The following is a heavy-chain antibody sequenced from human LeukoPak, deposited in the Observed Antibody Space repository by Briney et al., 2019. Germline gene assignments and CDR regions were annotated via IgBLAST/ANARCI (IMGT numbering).Heavy chain of an antibody. CDR1: GGSISSSSYY. CDR2: IYYSGST. CDR3: ASSVRRVLLEEFDY. V-gene: IGHV4-61*05. D-gene: IGHD2-21*01. Sequence: PSETLSLTCTVSGGSISSSSYYWSWIRQPPGKGLEWIGYIYYSGSTNYNPSLKSRVTISVDTSKNQFSLKLSSVTAADTAVYYCASSVRRVLLEEFDYWGQGTLVTVSS. J-gene: IGHJ4*02.